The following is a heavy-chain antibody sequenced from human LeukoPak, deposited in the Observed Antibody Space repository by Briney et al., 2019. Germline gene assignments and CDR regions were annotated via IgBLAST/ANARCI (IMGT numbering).Heavy chain of an antibody. J-gene: IGHJ5*02. CDR2: YPTGNTNGNT. Sequence: SETLSLTCTVSGGSLGGYYWSWIRQTQGRDWNTLDIYPTGNTNGNTNYNPSLKSRVTISVDTSKNQFSLNLTSVTAADTAKYYCARLQWLVRSWFDPWGQGTLVIVSS. D-gene: IGHD6-19*01. V-gene: IGHV4-4*08. CDR3: ARLQWLVRSWFDP. CDR1: GGSLGGYY.